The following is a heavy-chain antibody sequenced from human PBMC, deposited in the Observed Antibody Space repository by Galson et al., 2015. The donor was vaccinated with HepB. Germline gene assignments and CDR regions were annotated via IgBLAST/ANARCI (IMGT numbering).Heavy chain of an antibody. D-gene: IGHD4-17*01. J-gene: IGHJ3*02. Sequence: SLRLSCAASEFTFSRFWMSWVRQAPGKGLEWVADIKQDGSEKYYVDSVKGRFTISRDNAENSLYLQMNSLRGEDTAVYYCANYGDHGVIHVRAFDIWGQGTMVTVSS. CDR2: IKQDGSEK. CDR1: EFTFSRFW. CDR3: ANYGDHGVIHVRAFDI. V-gene: IGHV3-7*01.